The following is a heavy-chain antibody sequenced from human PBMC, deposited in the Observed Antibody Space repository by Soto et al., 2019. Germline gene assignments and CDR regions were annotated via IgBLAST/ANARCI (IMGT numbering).Heavy chain of an antibody. V-gene: IGHV1-69*13. D-gene: IGHD5-18*01. Sequence: SVKVSCKASGGTFSSYAISWVRQAPGQGLEWMGEIIPIFGTANYAQKFQGRVTITADESTSTAYMELSSLRSEDTAVYYCAREEDTAMGLPGRFDPWGQGTLVTVSS. CDR1: GGTFSSYA. CDR3: AREEDTAMGLPGRFDP. CDR2: IIPIFGTA. J-gene: IGHJ5*02.